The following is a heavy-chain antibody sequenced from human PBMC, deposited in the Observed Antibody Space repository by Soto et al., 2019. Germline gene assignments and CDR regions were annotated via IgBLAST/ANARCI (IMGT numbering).Heavy chain of an antibody. CDR1: GGTFSNYF. J-gene: IGHJ3*02. V-gene: IGHV1-69*02. D-gene: IGHD5-12*01. CDR2: IVPILDIT. CDR3: AALIYSGYAFAAFDI. Sequence: QVQLVQSGAEEKKPGSSVKVSCKASGGTFSNYFINWVRQTPGQGLEWMGRIVPILDITDNAQKFQGRVTITADKSTSTVYMELSSLRSEDTAVYYCAALIYSGYAFAAFDIWGQGTMVTVSS.